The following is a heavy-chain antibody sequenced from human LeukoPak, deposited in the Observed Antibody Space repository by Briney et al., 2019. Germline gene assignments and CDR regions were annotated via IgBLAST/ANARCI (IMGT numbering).Heavy chain of an antibody. V-gene: IGHV3-48*01. D-gene: IGHD1-26*01. Sequence: GGSLRLSCAASGFTFSSYSMNWVRQAPGKGLEWVSYISGSSSTMYYADSVKGRFTISRDNAKNSLYLQMNSLRAEDTAVYYCARDMGAYDYWGQGTLVTVSS. CDR3: ARDMGAYDY. CDR1: GFTFSSYS. J-gene: IGHJ4*02. CDR2: ISGSSSTM.